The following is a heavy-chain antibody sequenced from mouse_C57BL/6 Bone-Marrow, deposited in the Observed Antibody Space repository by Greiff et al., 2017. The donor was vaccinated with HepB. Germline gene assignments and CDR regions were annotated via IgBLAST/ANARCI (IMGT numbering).Heavy chain of an antibody. Sequence: VQLQQSGPELVKPGASVKISCKASGYAFSSSWMNWVKQRPGKGLEWIGRIYPGDGDTNYNGKFKGKATLTADKSSSTAYMQLSSLTSEDSAVYFCASHYGSSSYYFDYWGQGTTLTVSS. CDR2: IYPGDGDT. CDR1: GYAFSSSW. CDR3: ASHYGSSSYYFDY. J-gene: IGHJ2*01. V-gene: IGHV1-82*01. D-gene: IGHD1-1*01.